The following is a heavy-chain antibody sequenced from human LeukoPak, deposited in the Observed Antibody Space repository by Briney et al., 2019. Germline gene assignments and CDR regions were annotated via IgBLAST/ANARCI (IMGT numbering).Heavy chain of an antibody. V-gene: IGHV1-69*13. CDR1: GDTFSSYA. D-gene: IGHD4-23*01. CDR3: ARAYGGNSRWFDP. CDR2: IIPIFGTA. J-gene: IGHJ5*02. Sequence: SVTVSCKASGDTFSSYAISWVRQAPGQGLEWMGGIIPIFGTANYAQKFQGRVTITADESTSTAYMELSSLRSEDTAVYYCARAYGGNSRWFDPWGQGTLVTVSS.